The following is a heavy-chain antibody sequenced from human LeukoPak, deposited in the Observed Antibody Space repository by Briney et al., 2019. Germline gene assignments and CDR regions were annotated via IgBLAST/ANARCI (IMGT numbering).Heavy chain of an antibody. J-gene: IGHJ3*02. CDR2: ISWNSGSI. CDR1: GFTFDDYA. Sequence: GGSLRLSCAASGFTFDDYAMHWVRQAPGKGLEWVSGISWNSGSIGYADSVKGRSTISRDNAKNSLYLQMNSLRAEDTALYYCAKGRSSSWSDDAFDIWGQGTMVTVSS. D-gene: IGHD6-13*01. V-gene: IGHV3-9*01. CDR3: AKGRSSSWSDDAFDI.